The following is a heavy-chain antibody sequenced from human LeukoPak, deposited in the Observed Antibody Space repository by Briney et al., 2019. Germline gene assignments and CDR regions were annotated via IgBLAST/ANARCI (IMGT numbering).Heavy chain of an antibody. Sequence: SETLSLTCTVSGGSISSYYWSWIRQPPGKGLEWIGYIYYSGSTNYNPSLKSRVTISVDTSKNQFSLKLSSVTAADAAVYYCARGPNYSSGYHHFDYWGQGTLVTVSS. D-gene: IGHD3-22*01. V-gene: IGHV4-59*01. CDR3: ARGPNYSSGYHHFDY. CDR1: GGSISSYY. CDR2: IYYSGST. J-gene: IGHJ4*02.